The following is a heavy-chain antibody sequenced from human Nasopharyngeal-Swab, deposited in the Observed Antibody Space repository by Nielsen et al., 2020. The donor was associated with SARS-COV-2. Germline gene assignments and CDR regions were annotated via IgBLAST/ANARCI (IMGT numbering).Heavy chain of an antibody. V-gene: IGHV3-53*01. CDR2: IYSGGST. J-gene: IGHJ6*02. Sequence: GGSLRLSCAASGFIVSSNYMSWVRQAPGKGLEWVSVIYSGGSTYYADSVKGRFTISRDNSKNTLYLQMNSLRAEDTAVYYCARDRGGVYYYYGMDVWGQGTTVTVSS. D-gene: IGHD3-10*01. CDR1: GFIVSSNY. CDR3: ARDRGGVYYYYGMDV.